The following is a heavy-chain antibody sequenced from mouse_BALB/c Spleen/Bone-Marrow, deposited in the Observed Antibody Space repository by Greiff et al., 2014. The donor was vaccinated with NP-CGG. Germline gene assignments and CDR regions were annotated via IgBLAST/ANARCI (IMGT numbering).Heavy chain of an antibody. CDR3: ARPLYYYGSSPFYAMDY. Sequence: EVMLVESGGGLVKPGGSLKLSCAASGFALSSYDMSWVRQTPEKRLEWVAYISSGGGSTYYPDTVKGRFTISRDNAKNTLYLQMSSLKSEDTAMYYCARPLYYYGSSPFYAMDYWGQGTSVTVSS. CDR2: ISSGGGST. J-gene: IGHJ4*01. D-gene: IGHD1-1*01. CDR1: GFALSSYD. V-gene: IGHV5-12-1*01.